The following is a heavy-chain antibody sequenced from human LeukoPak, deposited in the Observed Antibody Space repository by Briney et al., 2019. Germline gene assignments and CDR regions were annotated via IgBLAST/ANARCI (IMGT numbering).Heavy chain of an antibody. CDR1: GFTFSSYA. D-gene: IGHD3-22*01. CDR2: ISYDGSNK. V-gene: IGHV3-30-3*01. Sequence: GGSLRLSCAASGFTFSSYAMYWVRQAPGKGLEWVAVISYDGSNKYYADSVKGRFTISRDNSKNTLYLQMNSLRAEDTAVYYCARDTSGSSYWGQGTLVTVSS. CDR3: ARDTSGSSY. J-gene: IGHJ4*02.